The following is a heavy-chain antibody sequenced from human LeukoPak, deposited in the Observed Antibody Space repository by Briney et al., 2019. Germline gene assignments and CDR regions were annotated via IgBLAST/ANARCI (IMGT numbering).Heavy chain of an antibody. D-gene: IGHD3-3*01. J-gene: IGHJ6*03. Sequence: GGSLRLSCAASGFTFSSYAMHWVRQAPGKGLVWVSRINSDGSSTSYADSVKGRFTISRDNAKNTLYLQMNSLRAEDTAVYYCARDPMAYYDFWSGYSYYYYYYMDVWGKGTTVTVSS. CDR2: INSDGSST. CDR3: ARDPMAYYDFWSGYSYYYYYYMDV. CDR1: GFTFSSYA. V-gene: IGHV3-74*01.